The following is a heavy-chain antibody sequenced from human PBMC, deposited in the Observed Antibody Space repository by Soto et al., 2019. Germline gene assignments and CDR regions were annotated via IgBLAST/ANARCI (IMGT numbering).Heavy chain of an antibody. D-gene: IGHD6-6*01. CDR3: TRQGGSSGMWYFDY. V-gene: IGHV3-30*04. J-gene: IGHJ4*02. Sequence: QVQLVESGGGVVQPGRSLRLSCAASGFTFSGYAMHWVRQAPGKGLEWVAATSYDENYKYYADSVKGRFTISRDNSKNTLFLQMTSLITEDTAVYYCTRQGGSSGMWYFDYWGQGSLVTVSS. CDR1: GFTFSGYA. CDR2: TSYDENYK.